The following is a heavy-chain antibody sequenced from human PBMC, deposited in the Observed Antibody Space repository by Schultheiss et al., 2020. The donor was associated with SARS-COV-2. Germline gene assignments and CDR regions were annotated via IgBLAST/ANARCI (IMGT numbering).Heavy chain of an antibody. Sequence: GGSLRLSCAASGFTFSNAWMSWVRQAPGKGLEWVAVISYDGSNKYYADSVKGRFTISRDNSKNTLYLQMNSLRAEDTAVYYCAKEMGIVVVPAAIYYYYGMDVWGQGTTVTVSS. CDR3: AKEMGIVVVPAAIYYYYGMDV. D-gene: IGHD2-2*03. V-gene: IGHV3-30*18. J-gene: IGHJ6*02. CDR1: GFTFSNAW. CDR2: ISYDGSNK.